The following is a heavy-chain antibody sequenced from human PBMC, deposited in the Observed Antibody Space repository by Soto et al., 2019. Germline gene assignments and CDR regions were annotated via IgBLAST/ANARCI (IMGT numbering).Heavy chain of an antibody. V-gene: IGHV3-48*03. CDR3: ARGLRNYYDRSGLHY. Sequence: GGSLRLSCVGSELTSSNYEMNWVRQAPGKGLEWISYISYTGSTIYYADSVRGRFTISRDNSKNSLYLQMNSLRAEDTAVYYCARGLRNYYDRSGLHYWGQGTLVTVSS. CDR1: ELTSSNYE. D-gene: IGHD3-22*01. J-gene: IGHJ4*02. CDR2: ISYTGSTI.